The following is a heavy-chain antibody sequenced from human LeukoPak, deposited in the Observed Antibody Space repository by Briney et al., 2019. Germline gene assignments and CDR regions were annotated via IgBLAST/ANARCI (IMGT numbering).Heavy chain of an antibody. Sequence: PGGSLRLSCAASGFTFSTYAMSWVRQAPGKGLEWVSAISGNGGGTYYVDSVKGRFTISRDNSNNMLYLQMNSLRAEDTAVYYCAKDSMKYSYYYMDVWGKGTTVTVSS. CDR1: GFTFSTYA. J-gene: IGHJ6*03. V-gene: IGHV3-23*01. CDR2: ISGNGGGT. D-gene: IGHD2/OR15-2a*01. CDR3: AKDSMKYSYYYMDV.